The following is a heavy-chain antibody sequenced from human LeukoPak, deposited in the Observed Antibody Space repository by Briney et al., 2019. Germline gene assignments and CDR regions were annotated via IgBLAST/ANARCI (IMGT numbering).Heavy chain of an antibody. Sequence: ASVKVSCKASGCTFTSYGISWVRQAPGQGLEWMGWISAYNGNTNYAQKLQGRVTMTTHTSTSTAYMELRSRRSHDTAVYYCARDRYCSITKCYNWFDPWGQGTLVTVSS. CDR1: GCTFTSYG. J-gene: IGHJ5*02. D-gene: IGHD2-2*01. CDR2: ISAYNGNT. V-gene: IGHV1-18*01. CDR3: ARDRYCSITKCYNWFDP.